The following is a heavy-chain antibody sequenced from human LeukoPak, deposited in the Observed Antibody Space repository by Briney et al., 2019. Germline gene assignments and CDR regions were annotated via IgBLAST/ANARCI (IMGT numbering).Heavy chain of an antibody. CDR1: GGSISSYY. J-gene: IGHJ4*02. V-gene: IGHV4-59*01. D-gene: IGHD3-10*01. CDR3: AGSYYYGSGNYM. CDR2: IYSSGST. Sequence: PSETLSLTCTVSGGSISSYYWSWIRQPPGKGLQWVGYIYSSGSTTYNPSLESRVIMSVDTSKNQFSLKLNSVTAADTAVYYCAGSYYYGSGNYMWGQGTLVTVSS.